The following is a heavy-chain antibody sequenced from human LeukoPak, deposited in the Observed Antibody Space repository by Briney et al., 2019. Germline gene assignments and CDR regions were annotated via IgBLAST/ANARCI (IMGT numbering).Heavy chain of an antibody. Sequence: GGSLRLSCAASGFTFSSYAMHWVRQAPGKGLEWVAVISYDGSNKYYADSVKGRFTISRDNSKNTLYLQMNSPRAEDTAVYYCARDRTYFLDYWGQGTLVTVSS. CDR2: ISYDGSNK. V-gene: IGHV3-30*04. CDR3: ARDRTYFLDY. CDR1: GFTFSSYA. J-gene: IGHJ4*02. D-gene: IGHD1-1*01.